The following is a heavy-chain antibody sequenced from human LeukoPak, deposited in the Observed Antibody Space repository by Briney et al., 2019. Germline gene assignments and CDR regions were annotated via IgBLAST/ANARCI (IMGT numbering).Heavy chain of an antibody. CDR2: IYHSGST. D-gene: IGHD1-1*01. Sequence: SETLSLTCTVSGYSISSGYYWGWIRQPPGKGLEWIGSIYHSGSTYYNPSLKSRVTISVDTSKDQFSLKLSSVTAADTAVYYCARRFQGVTGGRAFDPWGQGTLVTVSS. J-gene: IGHJ5*02. CDR1: GYSISSGYY. CDR3: ARRFQGVTGGRAFDP. V-gene: IGHV4-38-2*02.